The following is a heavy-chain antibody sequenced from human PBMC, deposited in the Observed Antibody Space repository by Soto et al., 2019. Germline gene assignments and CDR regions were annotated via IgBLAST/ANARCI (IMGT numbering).Heavy chain of an antibody. D-gene: IGHD5-12*01. V-gene: IGHV6-1*01. CDR3: AKGDNLGPKTGYAFDP. J-gene: IGHJ5*02. CDR1: GDSVSSNTAS. CDR2: TYFRSKWYN. Sequence: SQTLSHTCSISGDSVSSNTASWNWIRQSPSRGLEWLGRTYFRSKWYNDYAVSVKSRIIINPDTSNNQFSLQLNSVTPEDTAVYFCAKGDNLGPKTGYAFDPWGQGIMVTVS.